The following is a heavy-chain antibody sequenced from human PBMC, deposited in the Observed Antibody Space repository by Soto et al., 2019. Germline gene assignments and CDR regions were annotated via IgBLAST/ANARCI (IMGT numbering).Heavy chain of an antibody. J-gene: IGHJ6*02. CDR2: ISAYNGNT. CDR3: ARESPLDIVLGYYYYGMDV. V-gene: IGHV1-18*01. Sequence: QVQLVQSGAEVKKPGASVKVSCKASGYTFTSYGISWVRQAPGQGLEWMGWISAYNGNTNYAQKLQGRVTMTTDTSTSTAYMELRSLRSDDTAVYYCARESPLDIVLGYYYYGMDVWGQGTTVTVSS. D-gene: IGHD2-2*01. CDR1: GYTFTSYG.